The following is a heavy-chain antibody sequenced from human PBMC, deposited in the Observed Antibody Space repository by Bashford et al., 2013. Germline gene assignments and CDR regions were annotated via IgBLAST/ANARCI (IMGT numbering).Heavy chain of an antibody. CDR2: INPNSGGT. V-gene: IGHV1-2*02. J-gene: IGHJ3*01. D-gene: IGHD1-26*01. CDR3: ARDGPVVGVWNAFDV. Sequence: WVRQAPGQGLEWMGYINPNSGGTSYAQKFQGRVSMTRDTSISTAYMDLSSLRFDDTAVYFCARDGPVVGVWNAFDVWGQGTVVTVSS.